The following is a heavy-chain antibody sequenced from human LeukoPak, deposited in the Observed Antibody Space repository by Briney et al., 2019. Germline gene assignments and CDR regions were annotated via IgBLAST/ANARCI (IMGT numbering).Heavy chain of an antibody. CDR1: GGSISSGSYY. Sequence: SETLSLTCTVSGGSISSGSYYWSWIRQPAGKGLEWIGRIYTSGSTNYNPSLKSRVTISVDTSKNQFSLKLSSVTAADTAVYYCARDDFWSGYLDYWGQGTLVTVSS. V-gene: IGHV4-61*02. CDR2: IYTSGST. J-gene: IGHJ4*02. CDR3: ARDDFWSGYLDY. D-gene: IGHD3-3*01.